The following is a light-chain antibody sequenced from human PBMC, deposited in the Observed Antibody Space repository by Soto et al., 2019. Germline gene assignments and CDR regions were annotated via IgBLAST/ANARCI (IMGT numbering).Light chain of an antibody. Sequence: EIVLTQSPGTLSLSPGERATLSCRASQSVSSNYLAWYQQKPGQAPRLLIFCASSRASGIPDRFSGSGSGTAFTLTIGRLEPEDFAVYYCQQYGRSPATFGQGTKVDIK. J-gene: IGKJ1*01. CDR2: CAS. CDR1: QSVSSNY. CDR3: QQYGRSPAT. V-gene: IGKV3-20*01.